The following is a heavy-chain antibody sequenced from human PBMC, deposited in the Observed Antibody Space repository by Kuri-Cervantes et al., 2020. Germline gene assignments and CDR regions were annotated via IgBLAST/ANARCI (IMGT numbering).Heavy chain of an antibody. J-gene: IGHJ6*02. V-gene: IGHV3-9*01. CDR2: ISWNSGSI. CDR1: GFTFDDYA. CDR3: ARDGDSSGYWPYYYYGMDV. D-gene: IGHD3-22*01. Sequence: LSLTCAASGFTFDDYAMHWVRQAPGKGLEWVSGISWNSGSIGYADSVKGRFTISRDNAKNSLYLQMNSLRAEDTAVYYCARDGDSSGYWPYYYYGMDVWGQGTTVTVSS.